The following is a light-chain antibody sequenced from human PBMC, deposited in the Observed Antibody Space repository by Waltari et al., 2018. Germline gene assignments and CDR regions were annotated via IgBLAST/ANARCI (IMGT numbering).Light chain of an antibody. V-gene: IGKV3-11*01. CDR3: QQRRTWPLT. CDR2: DAS. CDR1: QSVSQY. J-gene: IGKJ4*01. Sequence: DIVLTQSPATLSLSPGERATLSCRSSQSVSQYLAWYQQKPSQAPRLLIYDASNRATGIPARFSGSGSGTDFTFTISSLETEDSAVYYCQQRRTWPLTFGGGTKVEIK.